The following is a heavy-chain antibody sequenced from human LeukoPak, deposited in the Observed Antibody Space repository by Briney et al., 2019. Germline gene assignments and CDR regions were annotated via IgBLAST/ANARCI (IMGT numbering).Heavy chain of an antibody. D-gene: IGHD3-3*01. Sequence: PGGSLRLSCAASGFTVSSNYMSWVRQAPGKGLEWVSAISGSGGSTYYADSVKGRFTISRDNSKNTLYLQMNSLRAEDTAVYYCAKDRIFGVVISTYYFDYWGQGTLVTVSS. V-gene: IGHV3-23*01. J-gene: IGHJ4*02. CDR1: GFTVSSNY. CDR2: ISGSGGST. CDR3: AKDRIFGVVISTYYFDY.